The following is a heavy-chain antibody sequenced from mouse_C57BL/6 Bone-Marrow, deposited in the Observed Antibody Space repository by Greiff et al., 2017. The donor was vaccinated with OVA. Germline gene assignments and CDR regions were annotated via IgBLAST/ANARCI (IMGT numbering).Heavy chain of an antibody. V-gene: IGHV1-55*01. CDR1: GYTFTSYW. J-gene: IGHJ3*01. CDR2: IYPGSGST. D-gene: IGHD2-4*01. CDR3: ARSEIYDDYDWFAY. Sequence: VQLQQPGAELVKPGASVKMSCKASGYTFTSYWITWVKQRPGQGLEWIGDIYPGSGSTNYNEKFKSKATLTVDTSSSTAYRQLSSLTSEDSAVYYCARSEIYDDYDWFAYWGQGTLVTVSA.